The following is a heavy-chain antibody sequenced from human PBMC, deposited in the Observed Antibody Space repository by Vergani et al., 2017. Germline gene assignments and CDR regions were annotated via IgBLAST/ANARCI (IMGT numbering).Heavy chain of an antibody. Sequence: EVQLLESGGDVVPSGGSLRLFCAASGFTFNHYAMNWVRQAPGKGLEWVSGISGSGGSPYYAGSVKCRFTISRDSANNTLYLQVHILSAGDAAVYYCAKANPRNSGYDYLYYYHSMDVWGQGTTVTVSS. D-gene: IGHD5-12*01. CDR3: AKANPRNSGYDYLYYYHSMDV. CDR1: GFTFNHYA. CDR2: ISGSGGSP. V-gene: IGHV3-23*01. J-gene: IGHJ6*02.